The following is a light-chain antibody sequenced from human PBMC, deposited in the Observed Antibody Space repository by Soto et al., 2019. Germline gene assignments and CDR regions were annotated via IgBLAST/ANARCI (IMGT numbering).Light chain of an antibody. V-gene: IGKV1-39*01. Sequence: DIQMTQSPSSLSASVGDRVTITCRASQSISSYLNWYQQKPGKAPKLLIYAESSLQSGVPSRFTDSGSGTDFTLDISSLHSEDFATYYCQQSYSTPYTFGQGTKLEIK. CDR3: QQSYSTPYT. J-gene: IGKJ2*01. CDR1: QSISSY. CDR2: AES.